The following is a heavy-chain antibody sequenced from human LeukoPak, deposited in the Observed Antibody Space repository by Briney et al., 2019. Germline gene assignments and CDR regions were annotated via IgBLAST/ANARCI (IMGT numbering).Heavy chain of an antibody. J-gene: IGHJ6*03. CDR1: GYSIRSGYY. CDR2: IYHSGNT. Sequence: SETLSLTCTVSGYSIRSGYYWGWIRQPPGKGLEWIGSIYHSGNTYYNPSLKSRVTISVDTSKNQFSLKVNSVTAADTAVYYCARDEYSSGWYWSSKGPPQYYYYMDVWGKGTTVTVSS. V-gene: IGHV4-38-2*02. D-gene: IGHD6-19*01. CDR3: ARDEYSSGWYWSSKGPPQYYYYMDV.